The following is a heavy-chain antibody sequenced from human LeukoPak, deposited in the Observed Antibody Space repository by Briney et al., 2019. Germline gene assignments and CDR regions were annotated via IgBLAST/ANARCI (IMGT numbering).Heavy chain of an antibody. CDR2: ISGSGGST. Sequence: GGSLRPSCAASGFTFSSYAMSWVRQAPGKGLEWVSAISGSGGSTYYADSVKGRFTISRDNSKNTLYLQMNSLRAEDTAVYYCAKAGWLRYYFDYWGQGTLVTVSS. J-gene: IGHJ4*02. CDR1: GFTFSSYA. V-gene: IGHV3-23*01. CDR3: AKAGWLRYYFDY. D-gene: IGHD5-12*01.